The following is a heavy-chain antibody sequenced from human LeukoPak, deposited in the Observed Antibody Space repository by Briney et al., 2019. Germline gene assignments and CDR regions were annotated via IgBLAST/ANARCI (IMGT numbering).Heavy chain of an antibody. CDR1: GFTFSTFG. V-gene: IGHV3-30*02. CDR3: ARAIGGGERLDP. CDR2: VRSDGGNK. D-gene: IGHD3-16*01. J-gene: IGHJ5*02. Sequence: PGGSLRLSCAASGFTFSTFGMHWVRQAPGKGLEWVAFVRSDGGNKYYGDSVKGRFTISRDNSKRTLYLQMSSVRLEDTAVYYCARAIGGGERLDPWGQGTPVIVSS.